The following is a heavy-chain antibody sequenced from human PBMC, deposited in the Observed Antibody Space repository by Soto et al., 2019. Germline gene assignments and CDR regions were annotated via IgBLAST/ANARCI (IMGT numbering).Heavy chain of an antibody. V-gene: IGHV3-15*07. D-gene: IGHD3-22*01. CDR1: GFTFSNAW. CDR3: TTEGSYYYDSSGYSHFDY. CDR2: IKSKTDGGTT. J-gene: IGHJ4*02. Sequence: GGSLRLSCAASGFTFSNAWMNWVRQAPGKGLEWVGRIKSKTDGGTTDYAAPVKGRFTISRDDSKNTLYLQMNSLKTEDTAVYYCTTEGSYYYDSSGYSHFDYWGQGTLVTVSS.